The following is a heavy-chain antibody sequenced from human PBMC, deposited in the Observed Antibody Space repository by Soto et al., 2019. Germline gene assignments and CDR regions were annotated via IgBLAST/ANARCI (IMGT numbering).Heavy chain of an antibody. J-gene: IGHJ4*02. CDR2: IWYDGSKE. V-gene: IGHV3-33*01. CDR3: ARARGAMATNYFDY. Sequence: SLRLSCAPSGFTFSPHGMHWVRQAPGKGLEWVAIIWYDGSKEYYADSVKGRFTISRDNSKNTLYLQMNSLRDEDTAVYYCARARGAMATNYFDYWGQGTLVTVSS. CDR1: GFTFSPHG. D-gene: IGHD5-18*01.